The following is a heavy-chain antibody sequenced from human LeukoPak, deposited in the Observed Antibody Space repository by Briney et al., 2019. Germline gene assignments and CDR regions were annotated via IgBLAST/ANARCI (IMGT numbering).Heavy chain of an antibody. CDR2: IYYSGST. V-gene: IGHV4-59*01. CDR3: ARGSSSSRWYFDY. CDR1: GGSISSYY. D-gene: IGHD6-13*01. Sequence: PSETLSLTCTVSGGSISSYYWSWIRQPPGKGLEWIGYIYYSGSTNYNPSLKSRVTISVDTSKNQFSLKLSSVTAADTAVYYCARGSSSSRWYFDYWGQGTLVAVSS. J-gene: IGHJ4*02.